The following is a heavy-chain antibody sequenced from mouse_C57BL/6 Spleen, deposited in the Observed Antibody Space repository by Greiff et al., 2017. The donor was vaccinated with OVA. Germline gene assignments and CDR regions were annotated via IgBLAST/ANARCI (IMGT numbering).Heavy chain of an antibody. J-gene: IGHJ4*01. CDR2: FYPGSGSI. CDR1: GYTFTEYT. CDR3: ARHEEDIDGYDEAMDY. Sequence: VQLQESGAELVKPGASVKLSCKASGYTFTEYTIHWVKQRSGQGLEWIGWFYPGSGSIKYNEKFKDKATLNADKSSSTVYMELSRLTSEDSAVYFCARHEEDIDGYDEAMDYWGQGTSVTVSS. D-gene: IGHD2-2*01. V-gene: IGHV1-62-2*01.